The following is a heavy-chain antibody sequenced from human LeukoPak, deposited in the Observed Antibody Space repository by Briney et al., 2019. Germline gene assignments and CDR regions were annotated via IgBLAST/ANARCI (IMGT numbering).Heavy chain of an antibody. V-gene: IGHV4-59*01. CDR1: GGSISSYY. Sequence: SETLSRTCTVSGGSISSYYWSWIRQPPGKGLEWIGYIYYSGSTNYNPSLKSRVTISVDTSKNQFSLKLSSVTAADTAVYYCAREPHYYYDSSAHAFDIWGQGTMVTVSS. CDR3: AREPHYYYDSSAHAFDI. D-gene: IGHD3-22*01. J-gene: IGHJ3*02. CDR2: IYYSGST.